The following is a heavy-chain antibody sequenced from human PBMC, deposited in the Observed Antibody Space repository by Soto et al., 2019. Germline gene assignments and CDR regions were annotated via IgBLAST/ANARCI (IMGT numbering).Heavy chain of an antibody. D-gene: IGHD2-21*02. J-gene: IGHJ4*02. CDR2: IYYSGST. CDR1: GGSISNGGYY. CDR3: ARAPAGYCGGDCYSGDFDY. Sequence: PSETLSLTCTVSGGSISNGGYYWSWIRQHPGKGLEWIGYIYYSGSTYYNPSLKSRVTISVDTSKNQFSLKLTSVTAADTAVYYCARAPAGYCGGDCYSGDFDYWGQGTLVTVSS. V-gene: IGHV4-31*03.